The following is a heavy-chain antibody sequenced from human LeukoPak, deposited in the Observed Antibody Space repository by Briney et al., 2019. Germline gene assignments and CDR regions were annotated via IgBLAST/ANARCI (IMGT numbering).Heavy chain of an antibody. V-gene: IGHV1-69*13. CDR1: GGTFSSYA. D-gene: IGHD3-22*01. J-gene: IGHJ6*02. CDR3: ARGEYYYDSSGFYYRYYYNGMDV. Sequence: SVKVSCKASGGTFSSYAISWVRQAPGQGLEWMGGIIPIFGTAKYVQKFQGRVTITADESTSTAYMELNSLRSEDTAVYYCARGEYYYDSSGFYYRYYYNGMDVWGQGTTVTVSS. CDR2: IIPIFGTA.